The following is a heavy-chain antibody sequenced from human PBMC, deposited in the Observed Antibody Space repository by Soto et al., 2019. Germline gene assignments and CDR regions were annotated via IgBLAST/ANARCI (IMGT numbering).Heavy chain of an antibody. CDR1: GYTFTSYY. D-gene: IGHD2-15*01. V-gene: IGHV1-46*01. J-gene: IGHJ4*02. CDR2: INPSSGTT. Sequence: GASVKVSCKASGYTFTSYYIHWVRQAPGQGLEWMGIINPSSGTTDYAKQFQGRVTMTRDTSTSTVYMELRSLRSDDTAVFYCARLRITPYSQLDYWGQGTLVTVSS. CDR3: ARLRITPYSQLDY.